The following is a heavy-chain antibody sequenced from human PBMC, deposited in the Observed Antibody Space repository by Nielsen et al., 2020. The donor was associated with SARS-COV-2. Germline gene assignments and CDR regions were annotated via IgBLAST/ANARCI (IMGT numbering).Heavy chain of an antibody. D-gene: IGHD3-16*01. Sequence: GGSLRLSCTASGFTFSNTWMTWVRQAPGKGLEWVGRIKSKTDGGTTDYAGPAKDRFSISRDDSRNTLYLQMNSLKTEDTAVYYCATRGNDYWGQGTLVTVSS. CDR2: IKSKTDGGTT. CDR3: ATRGNDY. V-gene: IGHV3-15*05. J-gene: IGHJ4*02. CDR1: GFTFSNTW.